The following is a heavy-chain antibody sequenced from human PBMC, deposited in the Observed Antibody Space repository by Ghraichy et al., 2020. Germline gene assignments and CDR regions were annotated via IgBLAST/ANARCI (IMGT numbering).Heavy chain of an antibody. CDR3: ARGGYSGTFYYYYYGMDV. CDR1: GGSISSYY. CDR2: IYYSGST. Sequence: TLSLTCTVSGGSISSYYWSWIRQPPGKGLEWIGYIYYSGSTNYNPSLKSRVTISVDTSKNQFSLKLSSVTAADTAVYYCARGGYSGTFYYYYYGMDVWGQGTTVTVSS. D-gene: IGHD1-26*01. V-gene: IGHV4-59*01. J-gene: IGHJ6*02.